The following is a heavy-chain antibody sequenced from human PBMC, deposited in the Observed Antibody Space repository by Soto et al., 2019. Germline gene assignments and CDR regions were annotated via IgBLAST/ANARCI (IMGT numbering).Heavy chain of an antibody. J-gene: IGHJ4*02. CDR1: GAPISSNDYF. D-gene: IGHD2-15*01. CDR3: AAIVVGATRHSDVDH. CDR2: MHASGGT. V-gene: IGHV4-39*01. Sequence: KPSETLSLTCSVSGAPISSNDYFWAWIRQPPGRGLEFIASMHASGGTYHASSLKSRATMSLDTSKDQFSLKLQSVTAADTGTYYCAAIVVGATRHSDVDHWGQGTLVTVSS.